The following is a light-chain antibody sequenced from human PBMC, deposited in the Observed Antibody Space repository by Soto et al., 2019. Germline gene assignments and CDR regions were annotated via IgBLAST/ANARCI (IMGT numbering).Light chain of an antibody. J-gene: IGKJ1*01. CDR2: DAY. Sequence: DIQMTQSPSTLSASVGDRVTLTCRASQSISNWLAWYQQKPGKAAKLLIYDAYSLKSGVSSRFSGSGSGTEFTITISSLQPDDFASYYCQQYNSYSLTFGPGTQVEIK. CDR1: QSISNW. V-gene: IGKV1-5*01. CDR3: QQYNSYSLT.